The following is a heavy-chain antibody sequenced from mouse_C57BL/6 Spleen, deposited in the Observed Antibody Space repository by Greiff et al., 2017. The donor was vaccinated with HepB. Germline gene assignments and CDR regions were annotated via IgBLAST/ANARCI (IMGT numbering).Heavy chain of an antibody. CDR1: GYTFTSYW. Sequence: QVHVKQPGAELVRPGTSVKLSCKASGYTFTSYWMHWVKQRPGQGLEWIGVIDPSDSYTNYNQKFKGKATLTVDTSSSTAYMQLSSLTSEDSAVYYCAREGGYFDVWGTGTTVTVSS. J-gene: IGHJ1*03. V-gene: IGHV1-59*01. CDR2: IDPSDSYT. CDR3: AREGGYFDV.